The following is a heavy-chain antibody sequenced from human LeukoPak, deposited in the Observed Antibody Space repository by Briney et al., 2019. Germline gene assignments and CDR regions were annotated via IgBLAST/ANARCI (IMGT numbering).Heavy chain of an antibody. D-gene: IGHD6-13*01. Sequence: SETLSLTCTVSGGSISSYYWSWIRQPPGKGLEWIGYIYYSGSTNYNPSLKSRVTISVDTSKNQFSLKLSSVTAADTAVYYCARDHIAAAGTAYWGQGTLATVSS. CDR1: GGSISSYY. J-gene: IGHJ4*02. CDR3: ARDHIAAAGTAY. CDR2: IYYSGST. V-gene: IGHV4-59*12.